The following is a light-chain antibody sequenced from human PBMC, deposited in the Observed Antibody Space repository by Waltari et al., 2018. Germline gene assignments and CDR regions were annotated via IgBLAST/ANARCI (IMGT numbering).Light chain of an antibody. J-gene: IGKJ2*01. V-gene: IGKV3-20*01. Sequence: EIVLTQSPGTLSLSPGERATLSCRASQSVSSSYLAWYQQKPGQPPRLLIYAASSRATGIPDRCSGSGSGTDFTLTSGRLEPEDFAVYYCQQYGSSVYTFGQGTKLEIK. CDR1: QSVSSSY. CDR2: AAS. CDR3: QQYGSSVYT.